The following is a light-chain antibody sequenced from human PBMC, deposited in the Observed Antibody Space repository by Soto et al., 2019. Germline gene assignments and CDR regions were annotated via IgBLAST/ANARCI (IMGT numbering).Light chain of an antibody. CDR2: DAS. V-gene: IGKV3-11*01. CDR1: QSVSTY. J-gene: IGKJ3*01. Sequence: DIVLTLSPATLSVSPGERVTLSCRASQSVSTYLAWFQQKPGQAPRLLIYDASNRATGIPARFSGSGSGTDFTLTISSLEPEDFAVYYCQQRSNWPPGFTFGPGTKVDIK. CDR3: QQRSNWPPGFT.